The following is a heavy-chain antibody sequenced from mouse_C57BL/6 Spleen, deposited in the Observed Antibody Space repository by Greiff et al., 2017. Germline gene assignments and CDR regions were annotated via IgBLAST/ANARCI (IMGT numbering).Heavy chain of an antibody. CDR1: GYTFTSYW. J-gene: IGHJ4*01. CDR3: AGGLLRYAMDY. V-gene: IGHV1-64*01. CDR2: IHPNSGSN. Sequence: QVQLQQPGAELVKPGASVKLSCKASGYTFTSYWMHWVKQRPGQSLEWIGMIHPNSGSNNYNEKFKCKATLTVDKSSSTAYMQLSSLTSEDSAVYYCAGGLLRYAMDYWGQGTSVTVSS. D-gene: IGHD1-1*01.